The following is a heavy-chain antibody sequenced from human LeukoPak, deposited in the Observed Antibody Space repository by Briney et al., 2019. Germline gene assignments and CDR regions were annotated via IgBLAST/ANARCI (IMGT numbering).Heavy chain of an antibody. CDR2: ITGDGGRT. CDR1: AFTFTSYT. D-gene: IGHD4-23*01. Sequence: GGYLRLSCSASAFTFTSYTMHWVRHAPWKGLECVSGITGDGGRTYYADSVKGRFTISRDNSKNTLYLQMNSLRAEDTAVYYCVKDPFYGGNPLYYFDYWGQGTLVTVSS. J-gene: IGHJ4*02. V-gene: IGHV3-64D*06. CDR3: VKDPFYGGNPLYYFDY.